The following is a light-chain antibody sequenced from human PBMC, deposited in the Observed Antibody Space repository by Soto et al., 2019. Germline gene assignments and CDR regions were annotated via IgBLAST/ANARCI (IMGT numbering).Light chain of an antibody. J-gene: IGLJ2*01. CDR1: SSDVGGYEY. Sequence: QSALTQPASVSGSPGQSLTISCTGTSSDVGGYEYVSWYQQHPGKAPKLMIYDVSNRPSGVSNRFSGSKSGDTASLTISGLRAEDEADYYCSSYTPTSSHVIFGGGTKVTVL. V-gene: IGLV2-14*03. CDR2: DVS. CDR3: SSYTPTSSHVI.